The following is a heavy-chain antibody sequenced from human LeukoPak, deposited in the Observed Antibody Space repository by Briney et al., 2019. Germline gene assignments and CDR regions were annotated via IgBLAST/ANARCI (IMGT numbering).Heavy chain of an antibody. D-gene: IGHD3-10*01. CDR1: GFTFSSYW. J-gene: IGHJ6*02. V-gene: IGHV3-7*05. CDR3: ARDRAGSGNYYNNPHGLDL. CDR2: IQQDGGEE. Sequence: PGGSLRLSCAGSGFTFSSYWMSWLRQAPGKGQERVANIQQDGGEEHYVESVKGRFTISGDNAKNSLFLQMNSLRAEDTAVYFCARDRAGSGNYYNNPHGLDLWGQGTTVSVSS.